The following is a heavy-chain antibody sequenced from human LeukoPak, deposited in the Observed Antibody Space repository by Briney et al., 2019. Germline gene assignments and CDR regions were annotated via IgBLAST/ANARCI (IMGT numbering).Heavy chain of an antibody. CDR3: ARLGRYYDFWSGYLRHYYYYYMDV. V-gene: IGHV4-39*07. CDR1: GGSISSISYY. CDR2: IYYSGST. Sequence: PSETLSLTCTVAGGSISSISYYWGWLRQPPGKGLEWIGSIYYSGSTYYNPSLKSRVTISVDTSKNQFSLKLSSVTAADTAVYYCARLGRYYDFWSGYLRHYYYYYMDVWGKGTTVTVSS. J-gene: IGHJ6*03. D-gene: IGHD3-3*01.